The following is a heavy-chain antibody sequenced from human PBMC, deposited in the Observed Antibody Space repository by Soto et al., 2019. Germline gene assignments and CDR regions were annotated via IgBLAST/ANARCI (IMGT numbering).Heavy chain of an antibody. D-gene: IGHD4-17*01. V-gene: IGHV5-10-1*01. CDR3: ARFYGGNDAFDI. CDR1: GYSFTSYW. CDR2: IDPSDSYT. J-gene: IGHJ3*02. Sequence: LKISCKGSGYSFTSYWISWVRQMPGKGLEWMGRIDPSDSYTNYSPSFQGHVTISADKSISTAYLQWSSLKASDTAMYYCARFYGGNDAFDIWGQGTMVTVSS.